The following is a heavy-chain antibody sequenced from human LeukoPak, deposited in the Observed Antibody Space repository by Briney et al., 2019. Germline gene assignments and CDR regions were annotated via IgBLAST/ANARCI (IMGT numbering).Heavy chain of an antibody. D-gene: IGHD2-2*01. J-gene: IGHJ5*02. CDR1: GGSISGYH. V-gene: IGHV4-59*01. Sequence: SETLSLTCNVSGGSISGYHWSWIRQPPGKGLEWIGYIYYSGSTNYNPSLKSRVTISVDTSKNQFSLKLSSVTAADTAVYYCARGHLYCSSTSCYNWFDPWGQGTLVTVSS. CDR3: ARGHLYCSSTSCYNWFDP. CDR2: IYYSGST.